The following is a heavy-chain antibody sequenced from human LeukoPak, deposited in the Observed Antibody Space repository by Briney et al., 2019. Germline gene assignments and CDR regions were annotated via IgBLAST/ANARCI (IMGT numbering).Heavy chain of an antibody. CDR3: AITPRAGTLTGQTNDY. V-gene: IGHV4-34*01. CDR1: GGSFSGYY. CDR2: INHSGST. J-gene: IGHJ4*02. D-gene: IGHD1-20*01. Sequence: KSSETLSLTCAVYGGSFSGYYWSWIRQPPGKGLEWIGEINHSGSTNYNPSLKSRVTISVDTSKNQFSLKLSSVTAADTAVYYCAITPRAGTLTGQTNDYWGQGTLVTVSS.